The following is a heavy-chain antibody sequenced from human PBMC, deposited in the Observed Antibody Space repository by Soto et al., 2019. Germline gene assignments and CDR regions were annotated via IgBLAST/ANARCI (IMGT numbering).Heavy chain of an antibody. D-gene: IGHD3-16*02. Sequence: ASVKVSCESRGYAFTVYYIRCVRQAPGQGLEWMGWINASNGSTNYAQKFQGRVTITRDTSASTAYMELSSLRSEDTAVYYCARDYDYVCGSYRYMNYFDYWGQGTLVTVSS. V-gene: IGHV1-2*02. CDR2: INASNGST. CDR3: ARDYDYVCGSYRYMNYFDY. CDR1: GYAFTVYY. J-gene: IGHJ4*02.